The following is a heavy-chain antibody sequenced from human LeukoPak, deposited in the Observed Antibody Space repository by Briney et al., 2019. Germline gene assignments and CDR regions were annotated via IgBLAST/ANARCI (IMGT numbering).Heavy chain of an antibody. Sequence: ASVKVSCKASGYTFTGYYMHWVRQAPGQGLEWMGWINPNSGGTNYAQKFQGWVTMTRDTSISTAYMELSRLRSDDTAVYYCARATTRVVAATSTGLGYWGQGTLVTVSS. CDR1: GYTFTGYY. V-gene: IGHV1-2*04. D-gene: IGHD2-15*01. CDR3: ARATTRVVAATSTGLGY. J-gene: IGHJ4*02. CDR2: INPNSGGT.